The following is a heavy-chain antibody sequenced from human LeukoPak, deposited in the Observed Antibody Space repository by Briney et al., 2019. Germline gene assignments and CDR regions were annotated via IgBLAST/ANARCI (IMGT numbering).Heavy chain of an antibody. CDR1: GYHFTRYW. CDR3: ARQQSRDGYPPGY. CDR2: ICPGDSDN. Sequence: GESLKISCKGSGYHFTRYWIGWVRQMPGKGLEWMGIICPGDSDNRYSPSFQGHVTISANKSISTAYLQWSSLKASETAMYYCARQQSRDGYPPGYWGQGTLVTVSS. D-gene: IGHD5-24*01. J-gene: IGHJ4*02. V-gene: IGHV5-51*01.